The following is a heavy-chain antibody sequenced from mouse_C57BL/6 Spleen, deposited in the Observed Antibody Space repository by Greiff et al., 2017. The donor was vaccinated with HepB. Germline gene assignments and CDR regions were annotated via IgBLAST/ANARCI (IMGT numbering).Heavy chain of an antibody. V-gene: IGHV1-55*01. Sequence: QVQLKQPGAELVKPGASVKMSCKASGYTFTSYWITWVKQRPGQGLEWIGDIYPGSGSTNYNEKFKSKATLTVDTSSSTAYMQLSSLTSEDSAVYYCARRRGYDGYPFDYWGQGTTLTVSS. D-gene: IGHD2-3*01. CDR1: GYTFTSYW. CDR2: IYPGSGST. CDR3: ARRRGYDGYPFDY. J-gene: IGHJ2*01.